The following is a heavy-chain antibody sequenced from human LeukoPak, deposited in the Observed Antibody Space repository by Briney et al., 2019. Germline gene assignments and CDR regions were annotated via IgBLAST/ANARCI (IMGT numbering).Heavy chain of an antibody. D-gene: IGHD1-14*01. V-gene: IGHV3-23*01. CDR2: ISGSGGST. Sequence: GGSLRLSCAASGFTFSSYAWSWVRQAPGKGLEWVSAISGSGGSTYYADSVRGRFTISRDTSKNTLYLQMDSLRDEDTAVYYCASGPDVPPYLDYLGQGTSVTVSS. CDR3: ASGPDVPPYLDY. J-gene: IGHJ4*02. CDR1: GFTFSSYA.